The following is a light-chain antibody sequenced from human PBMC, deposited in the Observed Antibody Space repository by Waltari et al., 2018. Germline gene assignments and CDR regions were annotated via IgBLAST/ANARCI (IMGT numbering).Light chain of an antibody. Sequence: SALTQPASVSGSPGQSITISCTGTSSDVGGYNYVSWYQQHPGKAPKLMIYDVSNRPSGLSNRFSGSKSGNTASLTISVLQAEDEADYYCSSYTSSNTWVFGGGTKLTVL. J-gene: IGLJ3*02. CDR3: SSYTSSNTWV. V-gene: IGLV2-14*03. CDR2: DVS. CDR1: SSDVGGYNY.